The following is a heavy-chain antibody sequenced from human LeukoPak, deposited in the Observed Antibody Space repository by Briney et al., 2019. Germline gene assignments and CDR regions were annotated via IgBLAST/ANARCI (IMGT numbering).Heavy chain of an antibody. V-gene: IGHV3-11*04. CDR3: AREWSASDI. CDR1: GRTFTEHY. D-gene: IGHD2-8*01. CDR2: LGGTAGNT. Sequence: GGSLRLSCAASGRTFTEHYMHWIRQAPGKGLEWVSFLGGTAGNTYYADSVKGRFTISRDNAKNSLYLQMNSLRAEDTAVYYCAREWSASDIWGQGTMVTVSS. J-gene: IGHJ3*02.